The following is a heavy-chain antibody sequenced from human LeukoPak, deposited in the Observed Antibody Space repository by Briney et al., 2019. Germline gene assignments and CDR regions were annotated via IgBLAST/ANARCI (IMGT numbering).Heavy chain of an antibody. CDR1: GYTFTSYD. D-gene: IGHD6-13*01. V-gene: IGHV1-8*01. CDR2: MNPNSGNT. CDR3: ARGSSSWYYYYGMDV. Sequence: SVKVSCKASGYTFTSYDINWVRQATGQGLEWMGWMNPNSGNTGYAQKFQGRVTMTRNTSISTAYMELSSLRSEDTAVYYCARGSSSWYYYYGMDVWGQGTTVTVSS. J-gene: IGHJ6*02.